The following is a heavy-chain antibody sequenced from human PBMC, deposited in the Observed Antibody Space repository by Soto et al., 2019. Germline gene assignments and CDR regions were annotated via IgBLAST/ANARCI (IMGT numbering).Heavy chain of an antibody. CDR2: IKSKTDGGTT. CDR3: TTGRPLDYDFWSGYYYYYYYYGMDV. Sequence: GSLRLSCAASGFTFSNAWMSWVRQAPGKGLEWVGRIKSKTDGGTTDYAAPVKGRFTISRDDSKNTLYLQMNSLKTEDTAVYYCTTGRPLDYDFWSGYYYYYYYYGMDVWGQGTTVTVSS. V-gene: IGHV3-15*01. J-gene: IGHJ6*02. D-gene: IGHD3-3*01. CDR1: GFTFSNAW.